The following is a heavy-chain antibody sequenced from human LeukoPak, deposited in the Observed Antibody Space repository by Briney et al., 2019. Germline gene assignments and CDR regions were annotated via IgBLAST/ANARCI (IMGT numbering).Heavy chain of an antibody. CDR2: ICYSGST. CDR3: AGIYCSGGSCYGYYFDY. J-gene: IGHJ4*02. D-gene: IGHD2-15*01. V-gene: IGHV4-59*08. CDR1: GGSISSYY. Sequence: SETLSLTCTVSGGSISSYYWSWIRQPPGKGLEWIGYICYSGSTNYNPSLKSRVTISVDTSKNQFSLKLSSVTAADTAVYYCAGIYCSGGSCYGYYFDYWGQGTLVTVSS.